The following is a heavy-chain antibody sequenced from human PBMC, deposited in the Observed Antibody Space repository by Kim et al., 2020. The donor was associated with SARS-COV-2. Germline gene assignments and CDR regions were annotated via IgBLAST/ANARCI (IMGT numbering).Heavy chain of an antibody. J-gene: IGHJ6*02. V-gene: IGHV3-23*01. CDR3: AKDTPDERSGYYYHLAYEGYGMDV. CDR1: GFTFSSYA. D-gene: IGHD3-22*01. CDR2: ISGSGGST. Sequence: GGSLRLSCAASGFTFSSYAMSWVRQAPGKGLEWVSAISGSGGSTYYADSVKGRFTISRDNAKNTLYLQMNSLRAEDTAVYYCAKDTPDERSGYYYHLAYEGYGMDVWGQGTTVSVSS.